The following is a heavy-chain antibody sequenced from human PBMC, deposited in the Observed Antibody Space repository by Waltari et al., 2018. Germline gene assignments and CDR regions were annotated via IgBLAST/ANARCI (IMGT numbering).Heavy chain of an antibody. Sequence: EVQLVESGGGLVQPGGSLRLSWSASEFTFSSYWMSWVRQAPGKGLEWVANIKQDGSEKYYVDSVKGRFTISRDNARNSLYLQMNILRAEDTAVYYCARDSQYHLPAWGQGTLVTVSS. J-gene: IGHJ5*02. CDR3: ARDSQYHLPA. CDR2: IKQDGSEK. D-gene: IGHD2-2*01. V-gene: IGHV3-7*01. CDR1: EFTFSSYW.